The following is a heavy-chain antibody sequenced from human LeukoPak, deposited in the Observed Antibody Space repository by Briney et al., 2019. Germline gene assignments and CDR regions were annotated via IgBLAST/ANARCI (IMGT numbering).Heavy chain of an antibody. Sequence: PSETLSLTCAVYGGSFIGFHWNWIRQPPGKGLEWIGDINHSGSTNYNPSLTSRVTISVDPSKNQFSLNLSSVTAADTAVYYCARRVAAAGTGGYFDYWGQGTLVTVSS. CDR2: INHSGST. CDR1: GGSFIGFH. V-gene: IGHV4-34*01. CDR3: ARRVAAAGTGGYFDY. J-gene: IGHJ4*02. D-gene: IGHD6-13*01.